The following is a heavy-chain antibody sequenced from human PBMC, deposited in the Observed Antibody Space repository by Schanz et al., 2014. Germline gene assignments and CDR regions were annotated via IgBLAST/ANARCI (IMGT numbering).Heavy chain of an antibody. J-gene: IGHJ3*02. CDR1: GYTFTSYD. CDR2: INPSSGTT. CDR3: ARGPSTGAFDI. Sequence: QVQLVQSGAEVKKPGASVRLSCEASGYTFTSYDINWVRQAPGQGLEWMGKINPSSGTTRIAQNFQGRLTVTRNTSTRTVNMELSSLRSEYSAVYCGARGPSTGAFDIWGQGTMVTVSS. V-gene: IGHV1-46*03.